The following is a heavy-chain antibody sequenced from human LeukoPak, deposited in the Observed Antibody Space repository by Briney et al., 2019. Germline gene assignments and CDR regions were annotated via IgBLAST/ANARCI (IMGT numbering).Heavy chain of an antibody. CDR2: INHSGST. J-gene: IGHJ4*02. D-gene: IGHD2-8*02. V-gene: IGHV4-34*01. CDR3: ARLRGWWIDY. CDR1: GGSFSGYY. Sequence: SETLSLTCAVYGGSFSGYYWSWIRQPPGKGLEWIGEINHSGSTNYNPSLKSRVTISVDTSKNQFSLKLSSVTAADTAVYYYARLRGWWIDYWGQGTLVTVSS.